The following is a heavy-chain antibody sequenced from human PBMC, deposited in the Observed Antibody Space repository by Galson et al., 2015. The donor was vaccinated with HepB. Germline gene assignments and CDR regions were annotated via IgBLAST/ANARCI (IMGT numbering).Heavy chain of an antibody. V-gene: IGHV3-30*18. D-gene: IGHD1-26*01. CDR3: AKDRGPVGATTSRRWGLVDY. Sequence: SLRLSCAASGFTFSSYGMHWVRQAPGKGLEWVAVISYDGSNKYYADSVKGRFTISRDNSKNTLYLQMNSLRAEDTAVYYCAKDRGPVGATTSRRWGLVDYWGQGTLVTVSS. CDR2: ISYDGSNK. CDR1: GFTFSSYG. J-gene: IGHJ4*02.